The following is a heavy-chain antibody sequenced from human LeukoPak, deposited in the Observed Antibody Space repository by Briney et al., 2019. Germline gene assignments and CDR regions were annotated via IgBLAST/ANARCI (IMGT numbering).Heavy chain of an antibody. CDR3: ARSMQASDY. CDR2: ISVYNGNT. V-gene: IGHV1-18*01. D-gene: IGHD2-8*01. Sequence: GASVKVSCKASGYTFTSYGINWVRQAPGQGLEWMGWISVYNGNTNYAQKLQGRVTMTRDTSTSTVYMELSSLRSEDTAVYYCARSMQASDYWGQGTLVTVSS. J-gene: IGHJ4*02. CDR1: GYTFTSYG.